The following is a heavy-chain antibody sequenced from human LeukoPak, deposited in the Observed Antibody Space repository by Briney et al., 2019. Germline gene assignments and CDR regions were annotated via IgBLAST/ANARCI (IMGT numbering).Heavy chain of an antibody. CDR2: ISYSGNT. D-gene: IGHD5/OR15-5a*01. J-gene: IGHJ6*02. Sequence: PSETLSLTCTVSGGSISNTDSYWNWIRQPPGKGLEWIGFISYSGNTYSTPSLESRLTISIDTAKQQFSLRLSSVTAADTAVYFCAREIVSSYYYTGMDVWGQGTTVTVSS. CDR1: GGSISNTDSY. V-gene: IGHV4-30-4*01. CDR3: AREIVSSYYYTGMDV.